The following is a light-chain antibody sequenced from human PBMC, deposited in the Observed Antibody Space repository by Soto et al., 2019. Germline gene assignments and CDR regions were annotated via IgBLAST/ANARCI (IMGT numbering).Light chain of an antibody. CDR3: LISYNRPYV. CDR1: TGAVTNGHY. J-gene: IGLJ1*01. Sequence: QAVVTQEPSLTVSPGGTVTLTCGSSTGAVTNGHYPYWFQQKPGQAPRTLIYDTTNRHSWTPARFSGSLLGGKAALTLSGAQPEDEAEYYCLISYNRPYVFATGTKVTVL. CDR2: DTT. V-gene: IGLV7-46*01.